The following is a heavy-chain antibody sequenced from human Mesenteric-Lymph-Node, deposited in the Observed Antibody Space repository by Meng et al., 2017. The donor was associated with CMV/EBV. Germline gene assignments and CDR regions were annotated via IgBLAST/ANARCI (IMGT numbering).Heavy chain of an antibody. CDR3: ARVIPPNYYYYYIMDV. D-gene: IGHD2-21*01. CDR1: GFTFSSYA. V-gene: IGHV3-23*01. J-gene: IGHJ6*02. Sequence: GESLKISCAASGFTFSSYAMSWVRQAPGKGLEWVSAISGSGGSTYYADSVKGRFTISRDNSKNTLSLQMDSLRAEDTAVYYCARVIPPNYYYYYIMDVWGQGTTVTVSS. CDR2: ISGSGGST.